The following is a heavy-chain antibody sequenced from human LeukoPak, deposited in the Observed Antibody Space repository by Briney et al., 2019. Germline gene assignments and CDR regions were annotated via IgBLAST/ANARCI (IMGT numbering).Heavy chain of an antibody. V-gene: IGHV3-7*03. CDR3: ARDNPPDY. CDR2: IKQDGSEK. J-gene: IGHJ4*02. CDR1: GFTFSSSW. Sequence: PAGGSLRLSCVASGFTFSSSWMSWVRQAPGKGLEWMANIKQDGSEKSYVESVRGRFTISRDNAKNSLYLQLNSLRAEDTALYYCARDNPPDYWGQGTLVTVSS.